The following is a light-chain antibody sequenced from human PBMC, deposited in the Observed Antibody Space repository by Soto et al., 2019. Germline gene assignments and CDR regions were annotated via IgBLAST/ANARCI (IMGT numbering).Light chain of an antibody. CDR2: ENN. V-gene: IGLV1-51*02. CDR1: SSNIGNNY. CDR3: GTWDSSLSAVV. Sequence: QSVLTQPPSVSAAPGQKVTNSCSGSSSNIGNNYVSWYQQLPGTAPKLLIYENNKRPSGIPDRFSGSKSGTSATLGITGLQTGDEADYYCGTWDSSLSAVVFGGWTKLAVL. J-gene: IGLJ2*01.